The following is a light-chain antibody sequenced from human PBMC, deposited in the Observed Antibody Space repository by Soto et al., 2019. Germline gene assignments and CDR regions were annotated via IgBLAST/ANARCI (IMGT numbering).Light chain of an antibody. CDR3: SSYAGGTNLV. J-gene: IGLJ2*01. V-gene: IGLV2-8*01. CDR2: EVT. Sequence: QSVLTQPPSASGSPGQSVTISCTGTSSDVGGYNYVSWHQQHPGKAPKLMIYEVTKRPSGVPDRFSGSKSGNTASLTVSGLQAEDEADYYCSSYAGGTNLVFGGGTKLTVL. CDR1: SSDVGGYNY.